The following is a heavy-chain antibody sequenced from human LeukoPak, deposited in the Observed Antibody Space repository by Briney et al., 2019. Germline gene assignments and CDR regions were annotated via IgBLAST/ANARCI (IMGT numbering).Heavy chain of an antibody. J-gene: IGHJ2*01. Sequence: SETLSLTCTVSGGSISSGDYYWSWIRQPAGKGLEWIGRIYTSGSTNYNPSLKSRVTMSVDTSKNQFSLKLSSVTAADTAVYYCARDFRSSGYYSRYWYFDLWGRGTLVTVSS. CDR3: ARDFRSSGYYSRYWYFDL. V-gene: IGHV4-61*02. CDR1: GGSISSGDYY. CDR2: IYTSGST. D-gene: IGHD3-22*01.